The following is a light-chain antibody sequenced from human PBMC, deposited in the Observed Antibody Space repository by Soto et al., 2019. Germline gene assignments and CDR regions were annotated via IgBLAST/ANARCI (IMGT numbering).Light chain of an antibody. CDR1: RILLHTNGNNY. CDR3: MQALQTPIT. V-gene: IGKV2-28*01. CDR2: LGS. J-gene: IGKJ5*01. Sequence: DIVMTQSPLSLPVSPGEPASISCSSVRILLHTNGNNYLDWYLQKAGQSPQLLIYLGSNRASGVPDRFSGSGSGTDFTLKISRVEAEDVGVYYCMQALQTPITFGQGTRLEI.